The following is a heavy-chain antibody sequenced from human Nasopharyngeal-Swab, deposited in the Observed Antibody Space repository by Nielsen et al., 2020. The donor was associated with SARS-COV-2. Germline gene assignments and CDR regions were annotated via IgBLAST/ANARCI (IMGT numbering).Heavy chain of an antibody. CDR2: ISTNGATI. CDR1: GFTFRNYS. J-gene: IGHJ4*02. Sequence: GESLKISCAASGFTFRNYSMNWVRQAPGKGLEWVSYISTNGATIYYANSVKGRFTISRDNAKNSLYLQMNSLRAEDTAVFYCARDDGQLVLDSWGQGTLVTVSS. CDR3: ARDDGQLVLDS. V-gene: IGHV3-48*01. D-gene: IGHD6-6*01.